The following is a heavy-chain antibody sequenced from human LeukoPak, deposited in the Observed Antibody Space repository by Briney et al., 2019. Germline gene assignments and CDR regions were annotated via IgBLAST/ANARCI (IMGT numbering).Heavy chain of an antibody. J-gene: IGHJ4*02. CDR3: ARVASGSHYGFDY. V-gene: IGHV4-39*07. CDR1: GGSISSSSYY. Sequence: SETLSLTCTVSGGSISSSSYYWGWIRQPPGKGLEWIGSIYYSGSTYYNPSLKSRVTISVDTSKNQFSLKLSSVTAADTAVYYCARVASGSHYGFDYWGQGTLVTVSS. CDR2: IYYSGST. D-gene: IGHD1-26*01.